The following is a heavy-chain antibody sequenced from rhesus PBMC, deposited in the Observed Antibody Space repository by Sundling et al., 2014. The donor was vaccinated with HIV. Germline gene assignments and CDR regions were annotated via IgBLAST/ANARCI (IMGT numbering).Heavy chain of an antibody. J-gene: IGHJ6*01. CDR2: INGHGGST. CDR3: AITTEEGYGLDS. CDR1: GDSISDSYR. Sequence: QVQLQESGPGVVKPSETLSLTCAVSGDSISDSYRWSWIRQAPGKGLEWIGEINGHGGSTNYNPSLKSRVTFSRDTSKNQFSLKLNSVTAADTAVYYCAITTEEGYGLDSWGQGVVVTVSS. V-gene: IGHV4S10*01. D-gene: IGHD3-9*01.